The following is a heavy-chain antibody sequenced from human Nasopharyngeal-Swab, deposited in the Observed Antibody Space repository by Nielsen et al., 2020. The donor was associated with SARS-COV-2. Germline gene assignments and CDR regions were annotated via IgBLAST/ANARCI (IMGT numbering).Heavy chain of an antibody. J-gene: IGHJ6*02. CDR3: AKAPYLRGLDV. CDR1: GFTFSSYA. CDR2: ISGSGDTT. Sequence: GGSLGLSCAASGFTFSSYAMSWVRQAPGKGLEWVSIISGSGDTTYYADSVNDRFTISRDNSKNTLYLQTNSLRVEDTAVYYCAKAPYLRGLDVWGQGTTVTVSS. D-gene: IGHD2-21*01. V-gene: IGHV3-23*01.